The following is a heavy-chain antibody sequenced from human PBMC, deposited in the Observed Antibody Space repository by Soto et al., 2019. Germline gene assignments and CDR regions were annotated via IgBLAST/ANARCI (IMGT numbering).Heavy chain of an antibody. D-gene: IGHD4-17*01. CDR3: ARGGYGDYVVVGGSLDP. CDR2: IYYSGST. CDR1: GGSISSSSYY. J-gene: IGHJ5*02. V-gene: IGHV4-39*01. Sequence: SETLSLTCTVSGGSISSSSYYWGWIRQPPGKGLEWIGSIYYSGSTYYNPSLKSRVTISVDTSKNQFSLKLSSVTAADTAVYYCARGGYGDYVVVGGSLDPWGQGTLVTVSS.